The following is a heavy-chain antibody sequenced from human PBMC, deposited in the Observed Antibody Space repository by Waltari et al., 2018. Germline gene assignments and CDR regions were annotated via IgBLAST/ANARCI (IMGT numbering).Heavy chain of an antibody. CDR2: INHSGST. CDR3: ASGPYYDSSGYYYGFDY. V-gene: IGHV4-34*01. D-gene: IGHD3-22*01. J-gene: IGHJ4*02. Sequence: GKGLEWIGEINHSGSTNYNPSLKSRVTISVDTSKNQFSLKLSSVTAADTAVYYCASGPYYDSSGYYYGFDYWGQGTLVTVSS.